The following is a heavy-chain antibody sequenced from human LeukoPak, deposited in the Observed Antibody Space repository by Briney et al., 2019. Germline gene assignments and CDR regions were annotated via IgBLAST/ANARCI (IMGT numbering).Heavy chain of an antibody. CDR1: GYTFTTYG. V-gene: IGHV1-18*01. Sequence: GASVKVSCKASGYTFTTYGISWVRQAPGQGLEWMGWISAYNGNTNYAQKPQGRVTMTTDASTSTAYMELRSLRYDDTAVYYCARDLIAVRPNWFDPWGQGTLVTVSS. CDR3: ARDLIAVRPNWFDP. D-gene: IGHD6-6*01. J-gene: IGHJ5*02. CDR2: ISAYNGNT.